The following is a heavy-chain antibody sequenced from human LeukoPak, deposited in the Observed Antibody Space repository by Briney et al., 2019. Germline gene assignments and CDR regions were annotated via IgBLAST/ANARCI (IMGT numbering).Heavy chain of an antibody. CDR1: GFIFNYYA. J-gene: IGHJ2*01. Sequence: PGGSLRLSCAASGFIFNYYAMNWVRQAPGKGLEWVSSISSSGLYIYYADSVKGRFTISRDNAKNSLYLQMSSLRAEDTAVYYCAREERDGYNYYWYFDLWGRGTLVTVSS. D-gene: IGHD5-24*01. CDR2: ISSSGLYI. CDR3: AREERDGYNYYWYFDL. V-gene: IGHV3-21*01.